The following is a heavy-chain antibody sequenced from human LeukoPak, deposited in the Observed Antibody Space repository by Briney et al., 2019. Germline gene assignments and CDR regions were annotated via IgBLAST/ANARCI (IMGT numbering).Heavy chain of an antibody. CDR2: ISGSGGST. CDR1: GFTFSSYA. CDR3: VRESGYSFDY. D-gene: IGHD3-3*01. V-gene: IGHV3-23*01. J-gene: IGHJ4*02. Sequence: GSLRLSCAASGFTFSSYAMSWVRQAPGKGLEWVSAISGSGGSTYYADSVKGRFTISRDNAKNSLYLQMNSLRAEDTAVYYCVRESGYSFDYWGQGSLVTVSS.